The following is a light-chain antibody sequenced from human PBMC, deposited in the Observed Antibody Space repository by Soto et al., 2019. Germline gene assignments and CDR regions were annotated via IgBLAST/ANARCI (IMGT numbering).Light chain of an antibody. Sequence: PSALAASVGERITITPWASQSISSYLNWYQQRPGKAPNLLIYAASSLQSGAPSRFSGSGSGTDFTLTISRLRPEDFATYYCQHSYSTTPTFGQGTMVEIK. J-gene: IGKJ1*01. CDR3: QHSYSTTPT. V-gene: IGKV1-39*01. CDR1: QSISSY. CDR2: AAS.